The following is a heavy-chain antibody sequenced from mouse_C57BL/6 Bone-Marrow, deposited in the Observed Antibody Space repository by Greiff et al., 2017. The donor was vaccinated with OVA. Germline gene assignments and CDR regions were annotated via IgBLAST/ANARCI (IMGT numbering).Heavy chain of an antibody. CDR1: GFTFSSYA. J-gene: IGHJ1*03. CDR3: TREGRNGNYWYFDV. CDR2: ISSGGDYI. Sequence: EVKVEESGAGLVKPGGSLKLSCAASGFTFSSYAMSWVRQTPEKRLEWVAYISSGGDYIYYADTVKGRFTISRDNARNTLYLQMSSLKSEDTAMYYCTREGRNGNYWYFDVWGTGTTVTVSS. V-gene: IGHV5-9-1*02. D-gene: IGHD2-1*01.